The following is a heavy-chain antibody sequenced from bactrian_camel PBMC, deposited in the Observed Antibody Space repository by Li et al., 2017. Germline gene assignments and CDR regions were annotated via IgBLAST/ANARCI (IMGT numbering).Heavy chain of an antibody. CDR1: GLTDRNRD. CDR2: IHPYDGST. D-gene: IGHD7*01. Sequence: VQLVESGGGSVQAGGSLRLSCVASGLTDRNRDMGWFRQAPGKEREGVAVIHPYDGSTNYADSVKGRVTISEDNAKNTLYLQMNSLKPEDTAVYYCAADGGGTWYSPNYWGQGTQVTVS. V-gene: IGHV3S68*01. J-gene: IGHJ4*01. CDR3: AADGGGTWYSPNY.